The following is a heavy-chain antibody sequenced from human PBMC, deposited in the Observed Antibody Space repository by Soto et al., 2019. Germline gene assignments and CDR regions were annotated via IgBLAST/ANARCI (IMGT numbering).Heavy chain of an antibody. CDR3: ARDGRDGSGSYYHA. CDR2: IWYDGSNK. CDR1: GFTFSSYG. Sequence: PGGSLRLSCAASGFTFSSYGMHWVRQAPGKGLEWVAVIWYDGSNKYYADSVKGRFTISRDNSKNTLYLQMNSLRAEDTAVYYCARDGRDGSGSYYHAWGQGTLVTVSS. J-gene: IGHJ5*02. V-gene: IGHV3-33*01. D-gene: IGHD3-10*01.